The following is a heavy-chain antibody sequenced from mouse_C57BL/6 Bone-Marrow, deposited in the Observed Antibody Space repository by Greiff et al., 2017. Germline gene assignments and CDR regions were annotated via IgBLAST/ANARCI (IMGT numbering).Heavy chain of an antibody. J-gene: IGHJ2*01. CDR3: ARLGTTVVARGY. CDR1: GYAFSSSW. D-gene: IGHD1-1*01. Sequence: VQLQQSGPELVKPGASVKISCKASGYAFSSSWMNWVKQRPGKGLEWIGRIYPGDGDTNYNGKFKGKATLTADKSSSTAYMQLSSLTSEDSAVYFCARLGTTVVARGYWGQGTTLTVSS. V-gene: IGHV1-82*01. CDR2: IYPGDGDT.